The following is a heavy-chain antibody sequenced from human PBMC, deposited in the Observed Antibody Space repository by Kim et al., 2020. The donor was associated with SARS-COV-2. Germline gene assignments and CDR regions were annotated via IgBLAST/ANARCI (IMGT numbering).Heavy chain of an antibody. J-gene: IGHJ4*02. V-gene: IGHV4-39*01. Sequence: SETLSLTCTVSDGSISSGSYFWGWIRPPTGKELEWIGSIYYSGSTYYSPSLKGRVTISVATSKSQFSLRLTSVTAADTAVYDCARLPIVGAATYPAYWGQGILVTVSS. CDR2: IYYSGST. D-gene: IGHD1-26*01. CDR1: DGSISSGSYF. CDR3: ARLPIVGAATYPAY.